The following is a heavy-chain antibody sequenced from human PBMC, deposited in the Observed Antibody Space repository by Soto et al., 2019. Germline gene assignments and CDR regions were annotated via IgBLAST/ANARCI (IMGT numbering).Heavy chain of an antibody. D-gene: IGHD3-10*01. CDR1: GFTFSSYW. CDR2: IKEDGSEK. V-gene: IGHV3-7*01. Sequence: GGSLRLSCAASGFTFSSYWMSWVRQAPGKGLEWVANIKEDGSEKNYVDSVKGQFTISRDNAKNSLYLQMNSLRAEDTAVYYCARKRYYYGSGDYWGQGTMVTVSS. J-gene: IGHJ4*02. CDR3: ARKRYYYGSGDY.